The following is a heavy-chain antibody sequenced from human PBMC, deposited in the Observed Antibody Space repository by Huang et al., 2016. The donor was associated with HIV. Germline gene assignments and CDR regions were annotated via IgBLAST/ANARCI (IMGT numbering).Heavy chain of an antibody. J-gene: IGHJ4*02. CDR1: GGSISSGGYF. CDR2: IYRGGTI. Sequence: QVQLQESGPGLVKASETLSLTCTVSGGSISSGGYFWSWIRQPPGKGLEWVGSIYRGGTIQYNPSLQSRVIISADASKKQFSLRLSSVTAADTATYYCARDPDDREGYWGQGTVVTVTS. CDR3: ARDPDDREGY. V-gene: IGHV4-30-4*01.